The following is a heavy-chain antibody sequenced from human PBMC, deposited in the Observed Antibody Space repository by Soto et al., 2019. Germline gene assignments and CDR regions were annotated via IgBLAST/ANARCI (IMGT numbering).Heavy chain of an antibody. V-gene: IGHV3-33*01. J-gene: IGHJ3*02. Sequence: QVQLVESGGGVVQPGRSLRLSCAASGFTFSSYGMHWVRQAPGKGLEWVAVIWYDGSNKYYADSVKGRFTISRDNSKNALYLQMNSLRAEDTAVYYCARERTVAGRRGAFDILGQGTMVTVSS. D-gene: IGHD6-19*01. CDR1: GFTFSSYG. CDR2: IWYDGSNK. CDR3: ARERTVAGRRGAFDI.